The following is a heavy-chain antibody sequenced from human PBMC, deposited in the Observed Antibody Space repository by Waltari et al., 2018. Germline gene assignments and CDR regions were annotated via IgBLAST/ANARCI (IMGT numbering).Heavy chain of an antibody. CDR3: ARNGRAFRSGYYDY. V-gene: IGHV3-21*01. CDR2: ISSSSSYI. Sequence: EVQLVESGGGLVKPGGSLRPSWAASGFTFSSYRMNWVRQAPGKGLEWVSSISSSSSYIYYADSVKGRFTISRDNAKNSLYLQMNSLRAEDTAVYYCARNGRAFRSGYYDYWGQGTLVTVSS. CDR1: GFTFSSYR. D-gene: IGHD3-3*01. J-gene: IGHJ4*02.